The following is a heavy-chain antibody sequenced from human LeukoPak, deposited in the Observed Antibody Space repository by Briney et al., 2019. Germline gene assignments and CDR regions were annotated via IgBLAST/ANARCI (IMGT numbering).Heavy chain of an antibody. CDR1: GYTLTELS. CDR2: FDPEDGET. CDR3: ATYGLERGWYFSRDY. Sequence: ASVKVSCKVSGYTLTELSMHWVRQAPRKGLEWMGGFDPEDGETIYAQKFQGRVTMTEDTSTDTAYMELSSLRSEDTAVYYCATYGLERGWYFSRDYWGQGTLVTVSS. D-gene: IGHD6-19*01. J-gene: IGHJ4*02. V-gene: IGHV1-24*01.